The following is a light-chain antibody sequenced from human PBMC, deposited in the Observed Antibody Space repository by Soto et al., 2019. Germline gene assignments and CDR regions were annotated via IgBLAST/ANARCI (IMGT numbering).Light chain of an antibody. CDR2: GAS. CDR1: QSISSN. Sequence: IVLTQSPATLSVSPGERATLSCRASQSISSNLAWYQQKPGQAPRLLIYGASTRATGFPARFSGSGSGTDFTLTISSLQSEDFAVYYCQQFNNWPLTFGGGTKVDI. V-gene: IGKV3-15*01. J-gene: IGKJ4*01. CDR3: QQFNNWPLT.